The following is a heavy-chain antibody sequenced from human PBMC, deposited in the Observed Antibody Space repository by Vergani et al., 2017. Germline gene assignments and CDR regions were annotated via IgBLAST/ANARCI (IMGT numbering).Heavy chain of an antibody. Sequence: EVQLVESGEGLVQPGGSLRLSCAASGFTFSSYAMHWVRQAPGKGLEYVSAISSNGGSTYYADSVKGRFTISRDNSKNTLYLQMGSLRAEDMAVYYCAKAHIVGATRYFDYWGQGTLVTVSS. CDR2: ISSNGGST. J-gene: IGHJ4*02. V-gene: IGHV3-64*02. CDR1: GFTFSSYA. CDR3: AKAHIVGATRYFDY. D-gene: IGHD1-26*01.